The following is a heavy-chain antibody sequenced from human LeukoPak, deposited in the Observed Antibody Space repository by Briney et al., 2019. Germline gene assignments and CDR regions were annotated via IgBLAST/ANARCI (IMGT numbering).Heavy chain of an antibody. V-gene: IGHV1-18*01. CDR1: GYTFTSYG. D-gene: IGHD2-21*01. CDR2: ISAYNGNT. J-gene: IGHJ5*02. CDR3: ARGDPGILWCKGFDP. Sequence: ASVKVSCKASGYTFTSYGISWVRQAPGQGLEWMGWISAYNGNTNYAQKLQGRVTMTTDTSTSTAYMELRSLRSDDTAVYYCARGDPGILWCKGFDPWGQGTLVTVSS.